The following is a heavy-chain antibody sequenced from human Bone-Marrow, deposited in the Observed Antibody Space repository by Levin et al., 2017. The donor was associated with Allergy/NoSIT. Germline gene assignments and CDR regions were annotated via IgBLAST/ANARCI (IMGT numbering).Heavy chain of an antibody. Sequence: PSETLSLTCVISGDSVSSGGWNWIRQSPSRGLEWLARTYYKSTWYKDYSPSMKSRITINPDTSKNQLSLQLNSVTPEDTAVYYCARGWLRTGMDVWGQGTTVTVSS. J-gene: IGHJ6*02. V-gene: IGHV6-1*01. CDR2: TYYKSTWYK. D-gene: IGHD6-19*01. CDR3: ARGWLRTGMDV. CDR1: GDSVSSGG.